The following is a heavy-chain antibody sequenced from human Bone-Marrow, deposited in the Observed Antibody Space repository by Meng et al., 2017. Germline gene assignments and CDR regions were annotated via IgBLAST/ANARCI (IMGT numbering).Heavy chain of an antibody. V-gene: IGHV4-31*03. CDR1: GDPITSGGYY. CDR2: NYYSGST. CDR3: ASGLWINAFDT. D-gene: IGHD2/OR15-2a*01. Sequence: QVPPQESGPGLVKPSQTLSLACTVSGDPITSGGYYWTWIRQHPGKGLEWIGYNYYSGSTSYNPSLKNRLSISIDTSKNQFSLKLSSVTAADTAMYYCASGLWINAFDTWGQGTVVTVSS. J-gene: IGHJ3*02.